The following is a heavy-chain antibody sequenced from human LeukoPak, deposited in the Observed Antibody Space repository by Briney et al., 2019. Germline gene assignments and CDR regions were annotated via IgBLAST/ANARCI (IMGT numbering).Heavy chain of an antibody. CDR3: ARRRYSGSSQHFDY. D-gene: IGHD1-26*01. CDR1: GFTFSSYE. V-gene: IGHV3-48*03. Sequence: GGSLRLSCAASGFTFSSYEMNWVRQAPGKGLEWVSYISSSGSTIYYADSVKGRFTISRGNAKNSLYLQMNSLRAEDTAEYYCARRRYSGSSQHFDYWGQGTLVTVSS. CDR2: ISSSGSTI. J-gene: IGHJ4*02.